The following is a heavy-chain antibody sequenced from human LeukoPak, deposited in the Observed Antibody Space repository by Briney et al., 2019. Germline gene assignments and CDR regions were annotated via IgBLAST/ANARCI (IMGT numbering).Heavy chain of an antibody. V-gene: IGHV3-33*01. Sequence: GRSLRLSCTASGSNFGIYGMHWVRQAPGKGLEWVAVMWDDGTNEYYVASVKGRFTISRDNGKRTLYLQMNSLRVEDTAVYYCARDGGYSYPSFDYWGQGTLVTVSS. D-gene: IGHD5-18*01. CDR3: ARDGGYSYPSFDY. CDR2: MWDDGTNE. CDR1: GSNFGIYG. J-gene: IGHJ4*02.